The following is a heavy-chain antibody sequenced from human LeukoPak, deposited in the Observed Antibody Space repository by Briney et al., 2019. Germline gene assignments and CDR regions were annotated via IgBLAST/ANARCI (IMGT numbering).Heavy chain of an antibody. CDR2: IWYDGSNK. Sequence: GGSLRLSCAASGFTFSSYGMHWVRQAPGKGLEWVAVIWYDGSNKYYADSVKGRFTISRDNSKNTPYPQMNSLRAEDTAVYYCARERTPIVGATANDYWGQGTLVTVSS. D-gene: IGHD1-26*01. CDR1: GFTFSSYG. V-gene: IGHV3-33*01. J-gene: IGHJ4*02. CDR3: ARERTPIVGATANDY.